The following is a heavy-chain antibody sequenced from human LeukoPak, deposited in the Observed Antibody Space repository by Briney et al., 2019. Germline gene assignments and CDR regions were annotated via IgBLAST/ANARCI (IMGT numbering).Heavy chain of an antibody. J-gene: IGHJ6*02. CDR3: ARRYYGPPNYGMDV. V-gene: IGHV3-48*03. CDR2: ISSSGSTI. Sequence: GGSLRLSCAASGFTFSSYEMNWVRQAPGKGLEWVSYISSSGSTIYYADSVKGRFTISRDNAKNSLYLQMNSLRAEDMAVYYCARRYYGPPNYGMDVWGQGTTVTVSS. D-gene: IGHD3-10*01. CDR1: GFTFSSYE.